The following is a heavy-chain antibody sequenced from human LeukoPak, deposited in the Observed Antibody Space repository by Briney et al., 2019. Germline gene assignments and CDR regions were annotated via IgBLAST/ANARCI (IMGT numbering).Heavy chain of an antibody. Sequence: RSGGSLRLSCAAAGFTFSSYSMNWVRQAPGKGLEWVSSISSSSSYIYYADSVKGRFTISRDNAKNSLYLQMNSLRAEDTAVYYCARVHIAAASDYCGQGTLVTVSS. V-gene: IGHV3-21*01. CDR1: GFTFSSYS. D-gene: IGHD6-13*01. CDR3: ARVHIAAASDY. J-gene: IGHJ4*02. CDR2: ISSSSSYI.